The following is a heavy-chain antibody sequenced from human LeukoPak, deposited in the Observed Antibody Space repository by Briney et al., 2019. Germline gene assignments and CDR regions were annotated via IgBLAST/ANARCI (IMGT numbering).Heavy chain of an antibody. Sequence: PGGSLRLPCAASGFTFSSYGMHWVRQAPGKGLEWVAVISYDGSNKYYADSVKGRFTISRDNSKNTLYLQMNSLRAEDTAVYYCAKLPSGTDAFDIWGQGTMVTVSS. CDR3: AKLPSGTDAFDI. CDR2: ISYDGSNK. D-gene: IGHD2-2*01. CDR1: GFTFSSYG. V-gene: IGHV3-30*18. J-gene: IGHJ3*02.